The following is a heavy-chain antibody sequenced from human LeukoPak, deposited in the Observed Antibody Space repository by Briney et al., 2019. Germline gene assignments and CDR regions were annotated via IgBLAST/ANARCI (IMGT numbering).Heavy chain of an antibody. CDR1: GYSISSGYY. Sequence: SETLSLTCAVSGYSISSGYYWGWIRPPPGKGLEWIGSIYHSGSTYYNPSLKSRVTISVDTSKNQFSLKLSSVTAADTAVYYCAIAIAYCSGGSCYSGWFDPWGQGTLVTVSS. CDR2: IYHSGST. V-gene: IGHV4-38-2*01. J-gene: IGHJ5*02. D-gene: IGHD2-15*01. CDR3: AIAIAYCSGGSCYSGWFDP.